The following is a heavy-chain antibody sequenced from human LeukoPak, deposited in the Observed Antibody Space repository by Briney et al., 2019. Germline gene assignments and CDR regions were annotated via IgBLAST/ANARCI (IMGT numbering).Heavy chain of an antibody. J-gene: IGHJ4*02. D-gene: IGHD5-18*01. CDR1: GYTFTSYA. CDR3: ARARRGYSYGFFDY. V-gene: IGHV1-3*01. CDR2: INAVNGNT. Sequence: ASVKVSCKASGYTFTSYAMHWVRQAPGQRLEWMGWINAVNGNTKYSQKFQGRVTITRDTSASTAYMELSSLKSEDTAVYYCARARRGYSYGFFDYWGQGTLVTVSS.